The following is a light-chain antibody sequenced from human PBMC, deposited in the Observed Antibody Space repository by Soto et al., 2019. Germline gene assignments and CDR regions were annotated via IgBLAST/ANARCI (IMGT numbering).Light chain of an antibody. CDR1: QSVSSD. V-gene: IGKV3-15*01. CDR2: GAS. J-gene: IGKJ1*01. CDR3: QQYNNWPRT. Sequence: EIVMTQSPATLSVSRGERATLXXRASQSVSSDLAWYHQKPGQAPRXVIYGASTRATGIPARFSGSGSGTEFTLTINSLQSEDFAVYYCQQYNNWPRTFGQGTKVDI.